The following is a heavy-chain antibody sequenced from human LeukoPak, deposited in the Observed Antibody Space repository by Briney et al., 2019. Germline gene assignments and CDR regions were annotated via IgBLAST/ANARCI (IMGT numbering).Heavy chain of an antibody. V-gene: IGHV3-66*01. J-gene: IGHJ3*01. CDR2: IYSGGST. Sequence: PGGSLRLSCVASGFTFSSLAIHWVRQAPGKGLEWASIIYSGGSTYYADSVRGRFIISRENSNNEVVLQMNSLRADDTALYYCARGKTSDDIIEDAFDLWGHGTMVTVSS. CDR3: ARGKTSDDIIEDAFDL. CDR1: GFTFSSLA. D-gene: IGHD3-10*01.